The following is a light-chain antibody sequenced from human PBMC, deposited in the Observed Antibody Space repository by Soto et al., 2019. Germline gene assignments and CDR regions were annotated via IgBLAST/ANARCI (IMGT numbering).Light chain of an antibody. CDR3: QQYVTSPLT. CDR1: RSVSSSY. CDR2: GAS. J-gene: IGKJ1*01. Sequence: EIVLTQSPGTLSLSPGERATLSCRASRSVSSSYLAWYQQKPGQAPRLLIYGASSRATGIPDRFSGSGSGTDFTITISRLEPEDFALYYCQQYVTSPLTFGQGTKVDIK. V-gene: IGKV3-20*01.